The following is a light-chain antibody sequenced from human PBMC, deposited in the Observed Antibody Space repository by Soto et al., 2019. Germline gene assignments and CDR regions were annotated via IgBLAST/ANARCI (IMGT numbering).Light chain of an antibody. CDR1: SSDVGSYNL. CDR2: EGS. J-gene: IGLJ1*01. CDR3: CSYASSGTYV. V-gene: IGLV2-23*01. Sequence: QSALAQPASVSGSPGQSITISCTGTSSDVGSYNLVSWYQQHPGKAPKLMIYEGSKRPSGISSRFSGSKSGNTASLTISGLQAEDEADFYCCSYASSGTYVFGTGTKVTVL.